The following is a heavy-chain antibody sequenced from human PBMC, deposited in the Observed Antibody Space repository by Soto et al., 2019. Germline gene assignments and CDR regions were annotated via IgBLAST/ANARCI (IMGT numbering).Heavy chain of an antibody. J-gene: IGHJ6*02. CDR3: ARDRRGVVVVAATSGTDV. Sequence: QVQLVESGAEVKKPGSSGKVSCKASGGTFSSYAISWVRQAPGQGLEWMGGIIPIFGTANYAQKFQGRVTITADKSTSTAYMELSSLRSEDTAVYYCARDRRGVVVVAATSGTDVWGQGTTVTVSS. CDR1: GGTFSSYA. V-gene: IGHV1-69*06. CDR2: IIPIFGTA. D-gene: IGHD2-15*01.